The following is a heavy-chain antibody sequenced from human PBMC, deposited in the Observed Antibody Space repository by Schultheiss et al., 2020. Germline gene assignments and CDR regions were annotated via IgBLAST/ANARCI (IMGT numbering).Heavy chain of an antibody. CDR1: GGSISSYY. D-gene: IGHD3-22*01. CDR3: ARVSRASPGYYLLDY. Sequence: SETLSLTCTVSGGSISSYYWSWIRQHPGKGLEWIGYIYYSGSTYYNPSLKSRVTISVDTSKNQFSLKLSSVTAADTAVYYCARVSRASPGYYLLDYGGQGTQVNV. J-gene: IGHJ4*02. V-gene: IGHV4-59*06. CDR2: IYYSGST.